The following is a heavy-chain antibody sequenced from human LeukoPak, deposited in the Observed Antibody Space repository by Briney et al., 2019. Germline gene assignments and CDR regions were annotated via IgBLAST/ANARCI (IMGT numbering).Heavy chain of an antibody. CDR1: GGSISSGGYY. CDR3: ARAPRGYSSSWDFDY. J-gene: IGHJ4*02. CDR2: IYYSGST. V-gene: IGHV4-31*03. D-gene: IGHD6-13*01. Sequence: SQTLSLTCTVSGGSISSGGYYRSWIRQHPGKGLEWIGYIYYSGSTYYNPSLKSRVTISVDTSKNQFSLKLSSVTAADTAVYYCARAPRGYSSSWDFDYWGQGTLVTVSS.